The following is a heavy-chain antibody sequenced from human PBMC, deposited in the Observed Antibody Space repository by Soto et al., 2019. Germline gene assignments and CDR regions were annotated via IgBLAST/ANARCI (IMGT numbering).Heavy chain of an antibody. CDR3: ARRHYYDSSGYADALDI. V-gene: IGHV4-30-4*01. J-gene: IGHJ3*02. CDR1: GDSISSGDYY. Sequence: QVHLQESGPGLVEPSQTLSLTCTVSGDSISSGDYYWSWIRKSPDKSMESIGYTYHSGRTYYKRSVKSRVIITANTSKNQFSQKLSSVTAADTAVYYCARRHYYDSSGYADALDIWGQGTSVTVSS. CDR2: TYHSGRT. D-gene: IGHD3-22*01.